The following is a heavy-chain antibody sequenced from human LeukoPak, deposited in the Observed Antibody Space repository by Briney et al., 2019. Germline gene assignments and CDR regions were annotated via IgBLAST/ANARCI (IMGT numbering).Heavy chain of an antibody. CDR1: GYTFTSYA. D-gene: IGHD3-22*01. Sequence: ASVKVSCKASGYTFTSYAMHWVRQAPGQRLEWMGWINAGNGNTKYSQKFQGRVTITRDTSASTAYMELSSLRSEDTAVYYCARGDDYYDSSGYYTGIDYWGQGTLATVSS. J-gene: IGHJ4*02. CDR3: ARGDDYYDSSGYYTGIDY. CDR2: INAGNGNT. V-gene: IGHV1-3*01.